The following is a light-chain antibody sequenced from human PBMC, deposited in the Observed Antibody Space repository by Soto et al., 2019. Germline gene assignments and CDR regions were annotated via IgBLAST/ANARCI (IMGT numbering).Light chain of an antibody. V-gene: IGKV3-15*01. CDR3: QQYNSRPPLT. CDR1: ESVSRN. CDR2: DAS. Sequence: VITQCPAELPVSPGERSPLSCSASESVSRNLAWYQQKPGQAPRLLIYDASTRATGIPDRFSGGGSGTEFTLTIICRLSVAFVVHYCQQYNSRPPLTCGQGTRVEI. J-gene: IGKJ5*01.